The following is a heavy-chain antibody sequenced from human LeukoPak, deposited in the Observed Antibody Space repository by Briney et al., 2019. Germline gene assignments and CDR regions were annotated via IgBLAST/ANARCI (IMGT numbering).Heavy chain of an antibody. CDR1: GFTFFSYA. CDR2: IIASGSTS. Sequence: SGGSLRLSCTASGFTFFSYAMTWVRQAPGRGLEWVSTIIASGSTSYFADSVRGRFTISRDNSKNTLYLQMNSLRAEDTAVYYCVQEGPRGLAFDIWGQGTKVTVSS. J-gene: IGHJ3*02. CDR3: VQEGPRGLAFDI. V-gene: IGHV3-23*01.